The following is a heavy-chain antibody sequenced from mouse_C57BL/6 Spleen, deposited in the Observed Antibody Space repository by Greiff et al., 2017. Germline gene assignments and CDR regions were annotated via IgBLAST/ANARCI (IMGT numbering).Heavy chain of an antibody. D-gene: IGHD1-1*01. J-gene: IGHJ2*01. Sequence: QVQLKQPGAELVRPGTSVKLSCKASGYTFTSYWMHWVKQRPGQGLEWIGVIDPSDSYTNYNQKFKGKATLTVDTSSSTAYMQLSSLTSEDSAVYYCASLYGSSPYYFDYWGQGTTLTVSS. CDR1: GYTFTSYW. CDR2: IDPSDSYT. V-gene: IGHV1-59*01. CDR3: ASLYGSSPYYFDY.